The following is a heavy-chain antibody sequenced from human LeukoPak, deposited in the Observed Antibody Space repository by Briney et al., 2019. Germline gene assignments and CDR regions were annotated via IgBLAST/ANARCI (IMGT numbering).Heavy chain of an antibody. V-gene: IGHV4-59*01. D-gene: IGHD3-10*01. CDR2: IYYSGST. CDR1: GGSISSYY. Sequence: SETLSLTCTVPGGSISSYYWTWIRQPPGKGLEWIGYIYYSGSTNYNPSLKSRVTISVDTSKNQFSLKLSSVTAADTAVYYCARALFAITMIRGSFAHFDYWGQGTLVTVSS. J-gene: IGHJ4*02. CDR3: ARALFAITMIRGSFAHFDY.